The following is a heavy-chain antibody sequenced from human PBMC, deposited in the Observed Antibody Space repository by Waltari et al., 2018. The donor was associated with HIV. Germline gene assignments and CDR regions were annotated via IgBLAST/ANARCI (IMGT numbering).Heavy chain of an antibody. CDR2: ISGDGQST. V-gene: IGHV3-64D*06. Sequence: EVQLVESGGTLVQPGGSLRLSCSASGFTFSSYAIHWVRQTPGKGLEYVSAISGDGQSTDYAGSLKGRFTITRDNSKNMVWLQMRSLRPEDTAVYYCAKGNYDVLTGYYGPSFEYWGQGTLVTVSS. J-gene: IGHJ4*02. CDR1: GFTFSSYA. CDR3: AKGNYDVLTGYYGPSFEY. D-gene: IGHD3-9*01.